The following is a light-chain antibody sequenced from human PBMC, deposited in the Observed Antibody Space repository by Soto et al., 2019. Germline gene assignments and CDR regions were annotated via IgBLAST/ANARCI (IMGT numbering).Light chain of an antibody. CDR2: HVS. Sequence: QSALTQPASVSGSPGQSITIPCTGTSSDVGGNNYVSWYQQYPGKAPKLIIYHVSDRPSGVSNRFSGSKSGSTSSLTISGLQAEDEADYYCSSHVGTSTPHVAFGGGTKLTVL. J-gene: IGLJ2*01. CDR3: SSHVGTSTPHVA. CDR1: SSDVGGNNY. V-gene: IGLV2-14*03.